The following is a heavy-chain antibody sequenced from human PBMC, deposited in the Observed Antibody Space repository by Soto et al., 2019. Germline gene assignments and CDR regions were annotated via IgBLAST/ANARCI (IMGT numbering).Heavy chain of an antibody. CDR3: ARDLTGAGYFDH. CDR2: FYYSGNT. J-gene: IGHJ4*02. CDR1: GGSITSDAYY. V-gene: IGHV4-31*03. Sequence: QVQLQESGPGLVKPSQTLSLTCTVSGGSITSDAYYWSWIRQLPGKGLECVGYFYYSGNTYYNPSPRGRVTISVDTPNNQFSLKLSSVTAADTAVYFCARDLTGAGYFDHWGQVTLVTVSS. D-gene: IGHD7-27*01.